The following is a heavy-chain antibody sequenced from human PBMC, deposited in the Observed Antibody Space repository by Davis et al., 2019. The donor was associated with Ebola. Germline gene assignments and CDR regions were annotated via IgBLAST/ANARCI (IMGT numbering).Heavy chain of an antibody. D-gene: IGHD3-16*01. V-gene: IGHV1-46*01. CDR2: INPSGGST. Sequence: ASVKVSCKASGYTFTSYYMHWVRQAPGQGLEWMGIINPSGGSTSYAQKFQGRVTMTRDTSTSTVYMELSSLRSEDTAVYYCARELHLGELPNWFDPWGQGTLVTVSS. CDR1: GYTFTSYY. J-gene: IGHJ5*02. CDR3: ARELHLGELPNWFDP.